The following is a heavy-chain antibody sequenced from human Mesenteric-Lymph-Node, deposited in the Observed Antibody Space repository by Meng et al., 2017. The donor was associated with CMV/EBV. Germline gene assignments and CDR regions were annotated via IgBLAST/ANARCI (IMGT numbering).Heavy chain of an antibody. CDR1: GFTFTTYW. J-gene: IGHJ4*02. V-gene: IGHV3-48*04. Sequence: GESLKISCAASGFTFTTYWMSWVRQAPRKGLEWVSYISSSGTTIYYADSVKGRFTISRDNVKNSLYLQMNGLRAEDTAVYYCTRSQGSTAGDYWGQGTLVTVSS. D-gene: IGHD2-21*02. CDR2: ISSSGTTI. CDR3: TRSQGSTAGDY.